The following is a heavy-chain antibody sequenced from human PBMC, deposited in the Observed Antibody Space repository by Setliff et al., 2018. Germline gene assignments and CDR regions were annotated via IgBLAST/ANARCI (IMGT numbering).Heavy chain of an antibody. D-gene: IGHD6-19*01. CDR1: GYTFTRYG. CDR2: ISVYNSNT. V-gene: IGHV1-18*01. CDR3: ARYPRRGNGWYPYYVDV. J-gene: IGHJ6*03. Sequence: TSVKVSCKASGYTFTRYGISWVRQAPGQGLEWMGWISVYNSNTNYAEKLRGRVTMTTDTSTSTAYVELRSLRSDDTAVYFCARYPRRGNGWYPYYVDVWGKGTTVTVSS.